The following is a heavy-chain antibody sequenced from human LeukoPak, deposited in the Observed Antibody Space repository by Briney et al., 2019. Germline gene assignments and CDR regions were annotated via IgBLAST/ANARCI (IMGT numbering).Heavy chain of an antibody. CDR2: ISGSGGST. D-gene: IGHD4-11*01. V-gene: IGHV3-23*01. Sequence: PGGSLRLSCAAPGFTFSSYAMSWVRQAPGKGLEWVSAISGSGGSTYYADSVKGRFTISRDNSKNTLYLQMNSLRAEDTAVYYCAKDNYGPDWYFDLWGRGTLVTVSS. CDR3: AKDNYGPDWYFDL. CDR1: GFTFSSYA. J-gene: IGHJ2*01.